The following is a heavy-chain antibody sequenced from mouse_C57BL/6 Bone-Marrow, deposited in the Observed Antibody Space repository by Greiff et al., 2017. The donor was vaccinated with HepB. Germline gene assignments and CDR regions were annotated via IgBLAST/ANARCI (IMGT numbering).Heavy chain of an antibody. Sequence: QVQLKQSGAELVRPGTSVKVSCKASGYAFTNYLIEWVKQRPGQGLEWIGVINPGSGGTNYNEKFKGKATLTADKSSSTAYMQLSSLTSEDSAVYFCARDGYYRGYFDVWGTGTTVTVSS. D-gene: IGHD2-3*01. V-gene: IGHV1-54*01. CDR3: ARDGYYRGYFDV. CDR2: INPGSGGT. CDR1: GYAFTNYL. J-gene: IGHJ1*03.